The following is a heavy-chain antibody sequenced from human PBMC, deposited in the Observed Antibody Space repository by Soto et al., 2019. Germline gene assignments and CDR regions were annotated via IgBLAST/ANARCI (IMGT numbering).Heavy chain of an antibody. V-gene: IGHV3-53*01. D-gene: IGHD6-19*01. CDR3: ARGSGSLYYFHY. J-gene: IGHJ4*02. Sequence: EVQLVESGGGLMQPGGSLRLSCAASGFNVSTNYMTWVRQASGKGLEWVSVMYSGGTTYYADSVKGRFIISRDNFKNILYLQMNNLRAEDTALYYCARGSGSLYYFHYWGQGTLVTVSS. CDR2: MYSGGTT. CDR1: GFNVSTNY.